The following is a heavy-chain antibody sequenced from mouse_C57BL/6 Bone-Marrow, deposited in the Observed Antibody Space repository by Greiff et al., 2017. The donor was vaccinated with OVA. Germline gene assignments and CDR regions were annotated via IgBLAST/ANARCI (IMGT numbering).Heavy chain of an antibody. Sequence: QVQLKESGAELVRPGASVTLSCKASGYTFTDYEMHWVKQTPVHGLEWIGAIDPETGGTAYNQKFKGKAILTADKSSSTAYMELRSLTSEDSAVYYCTRWGDYYGSTGAYWGQGTLVTVSA. V-gene: IGHV1-15*01. CDR3: TRWGDYYGSTGAY. D-gene: IGHD1-1*01. CDR1: GYTFTDYE. J-gene: IGHJ3*01. CDR2: IDPETGGT.